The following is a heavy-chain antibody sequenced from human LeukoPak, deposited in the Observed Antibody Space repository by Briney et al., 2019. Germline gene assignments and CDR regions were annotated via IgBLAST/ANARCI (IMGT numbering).Heavy chain of an antibody. Sequence: GGSLRLSRAASGFTVSSNYMSWVRQAPGKGLEWVSVFYSGGYTYYADSVKGRFTISRDNSKNTLYLQMNSLRAEDTAVYYCAREYYYGSGSRVDDPWGQGTLVTVSS. CDR3: AREYYYGSGSRVDDP. D-gene: IGHD3-10*01. V-gene: IGHV3-53*01. CDR1: GFTVSSNY. J-gene: IGHJ5*02. CDR2: FYSGGYT.